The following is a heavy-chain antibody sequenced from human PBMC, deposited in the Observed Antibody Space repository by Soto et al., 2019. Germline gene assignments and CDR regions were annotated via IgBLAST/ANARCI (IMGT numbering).Heavy chain of an antibody. CDR1: GFTFDDYA. CDR2: ISWNSGSI. CDR3: AKDIYYDILTGDIDY. Sequence: GGSLRLSCAASGFTFDDYAMHWVRQAPGKGLEWVSGISWNSGSIGYADSVKGRFTISRDNAKNSLYLQMNSLRAEDTALYYCAKDIYYDILTGDIDYWGQGTLVTVSS. V-gene: IGHV3-9*01. D-gene: IGHD3-9*01. J-gene: IGHJ4*02.